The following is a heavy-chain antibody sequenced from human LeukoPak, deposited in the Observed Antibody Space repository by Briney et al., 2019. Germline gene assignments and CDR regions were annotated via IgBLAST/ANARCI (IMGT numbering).Heavy chain of an antibody. CDR3: ASDTSAQAFDWYFDL. CDR2: IYHGGST. Sequence: PSETLSLTCAVSGGSTSSGGYSWSWIRQPPGKGLEWIGYIYHGGSTYYNPSLKSRVTISVDRSKNQFSLKLSSVTAADTAVYYCASDTSAQAFDWYFDLWGRGTLVTVSS. J-gene: IGHJ2*01. D-gene: IGHD1-26*01. V-gene: IGHV4-30-2*01. CDR1: GGSTSSGGYS.